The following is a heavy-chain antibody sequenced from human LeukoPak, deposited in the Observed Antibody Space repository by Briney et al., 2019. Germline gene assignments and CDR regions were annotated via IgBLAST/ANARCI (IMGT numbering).Heavy chain of an antibody. D-gene: IGHD4-23*01. Sequence: PGGPLNLPWAASGFTFSSNALHWFRQPPGKGLEFFSAISSNGGSTYYADSVKGRFTISRDNSKNTLYLQMGSLRAEDMAVYYCAREVDYGGYFDYWGQGTLVTVSS. J-gene: IGHJ4*02. CDR1: GFTFSSNA. CDR3: AREVDYGGYFDY. CDR2: ISSNGGST. V-gene: IGHV3-64*02.